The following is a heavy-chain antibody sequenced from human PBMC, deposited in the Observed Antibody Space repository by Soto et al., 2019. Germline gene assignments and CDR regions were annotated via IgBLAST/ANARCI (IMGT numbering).Heavy chain of an antibody. J-gene: IGHJ5*02. CDR2: INHSGST. D-gene: IGHD3-16*02. CDR3: ARDRDYVWGSYRYLSGNWFDP. V-gene: IGHV4-34*01. Sequence: QVQLQQWGAGLLKPSETLSLTCAVYGGSFSGYYWSWIRQPPGKGLEWIGEINHSGSTNYNPSLKSRVTISVDTSKNQFSLKLSSVTAADTAVYYCARDRDYVWGSYRYLSGNWFDPWGQGTLVTVSS. CDR1: GGSFSGYY.